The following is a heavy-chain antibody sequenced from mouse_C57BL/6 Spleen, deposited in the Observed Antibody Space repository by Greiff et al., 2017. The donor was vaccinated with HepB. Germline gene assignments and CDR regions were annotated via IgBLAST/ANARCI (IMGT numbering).Heavy chain of an antibody. CDR3: ARSGPYGYFDV. Sequence: VQLQQSGPELVKPGDSVKISCKASGYSFTGYFMNWVMQSHGKSLEWIGRINPYNGDTFYNQKFKGKATLTVDKSSSTAHMELRSLTSEDSAVYYCARSGPYGYFDVWGTGTTVTVSS. V-gene: IGHV1-20*01. J-gene: IGHJ1*03. D-gene: IGHD1-3*01. CDR2: INPYNGDT. CDR1: GYSFTGYF.